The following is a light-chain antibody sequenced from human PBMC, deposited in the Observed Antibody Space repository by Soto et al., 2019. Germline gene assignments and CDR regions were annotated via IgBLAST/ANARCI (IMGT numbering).Light chain of an antibody. CDR2: DAS. Sequence: EIVLTQSPATLSLSPGERATLSCRASQSLSNFLAWYQQKPGQAPRLLIYDASNRATGIPVRFSGSGSGTDFPLTISSLEPEDFAVYYCRQRSNLFTFGPGTTVEIK. CDR3: RQRSNLFT. CDR1: QSLSNF. V-gene: IGKV3-11*01. J-gene: IGKJ3*01.